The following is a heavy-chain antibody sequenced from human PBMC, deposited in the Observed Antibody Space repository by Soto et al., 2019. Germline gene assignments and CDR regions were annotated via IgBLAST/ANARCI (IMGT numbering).Heavy chain of an antibody. CDR3: AFICMPRGDRDSFDI. D-gene: IGHD2-8*01. V-gene: IGHV1-69*06. CDR1: GGTFSSYA. CDR2: IIPIFGTA. J-gene: IGHJ3*02. Sequence: ASVKVSCKASGGTFSSYAISWVRQAPGQGLEWMGGIIPIFGTANYAQKFQGRVTITADKPTSTAYMELSSLRSEDTAVYYCAFICMPRGDRDSFDIRGQGTMVTV.